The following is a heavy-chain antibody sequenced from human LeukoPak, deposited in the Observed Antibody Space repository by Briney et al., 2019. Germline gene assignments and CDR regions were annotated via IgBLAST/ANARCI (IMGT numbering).Heavy chain of an antibody. J-gene: IGHJ4*02. Sequence: SETLSLTCTVSGGSISSDYWSWIRQPPGKGLEWIGYIYYSGSTNYNPSLKSRVTISVDTAKSQFSLRLRSVTAADTAVYYCARLIPYYFDYWGPGILVTVSS. V-gene: IGHV4-59*01. CDR2: IYYSGST. CDR3: ARLIPYYFDY. CDR1: GGSISSDY.